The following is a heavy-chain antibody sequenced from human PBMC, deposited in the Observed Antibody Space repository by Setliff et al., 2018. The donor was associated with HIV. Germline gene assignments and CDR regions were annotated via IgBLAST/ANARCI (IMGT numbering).Heavy chain of an antibody. D-gene: IGHD1-26*01. CDR3: ARIVRWELVATSTFFYYYMDV. CDR2: IYYSGST. J-gene: IGHJ6*03. Sequence: SETLSLTCTVSGGSIWNYYWSWIRQPPGKGLEWIGTIYYSGSTYYNPSLKSRVTISTDTSKNQFSLKLSSVTAADTAVYYCARIVRWELVATSTFFYYYMDVWGKGTTVTVSS. CDR1: GGSIWNYY. V-gene: IGHV4-39*01.